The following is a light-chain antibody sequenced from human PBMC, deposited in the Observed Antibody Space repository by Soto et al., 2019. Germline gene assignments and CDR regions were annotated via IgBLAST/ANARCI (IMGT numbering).Light chain of an antibody. Sequence: DIVMTQSPDSLAVSLGERATINCKSSQSVLYSSNNKNYLAWYQQKPGQPPKLLIYWASTRESGVPDRFSGSGSGTDFTLTISSLQAEAVAVYYCQQYYSTPRTFRQGTKVEIK. V-gene: IGKV4-1*01. CDR1: QSVLYSSNNKNY. CDR2: WAS. CDR3: QQYYSTPRT. J-gene: IGKJ1*01.